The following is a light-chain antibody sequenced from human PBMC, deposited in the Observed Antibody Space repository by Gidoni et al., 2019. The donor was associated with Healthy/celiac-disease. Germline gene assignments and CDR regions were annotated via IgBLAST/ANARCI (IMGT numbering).Light chain of an antibody. Sequence: SALTQPAPVSGSPGQSITISCTGTSSDVGSYNLVSWYQQHPGKAPKLMIHEVSKRPSGVSNRFSGSKSGNTASLTISGLQAEDEADYYCCSYAGSSTVVFGGGTKLTVL. CDR2: EVS. CDR1: SSDVGSYNL. V-gene: IGLV2-23*02. J-gene: IGLJ2*01. CDR3: CSYAGSSTVV.